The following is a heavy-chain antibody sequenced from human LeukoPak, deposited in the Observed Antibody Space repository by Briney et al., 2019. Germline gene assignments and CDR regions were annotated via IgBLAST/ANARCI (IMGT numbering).Heavy chain of an antibody. J-gene: IGHJ4*02. Sequence: GGSLRLSCAASGFTFSTYWMTWVRQAPGKGLEWVANIKQDGSEKYYVDSVKGRFTISRDNAKNSLYLQMNSLRAEDTAVYYCLGYHGSGNYLAPDYWGQGTLVTVAS. CDR3: LGYHGSGNYLAPDY. CDR2: IKQDGSEK. CDR1: GFTFSTYW. D-gene: IGHD3-10*01. V-gene: IGHV3-7*03.